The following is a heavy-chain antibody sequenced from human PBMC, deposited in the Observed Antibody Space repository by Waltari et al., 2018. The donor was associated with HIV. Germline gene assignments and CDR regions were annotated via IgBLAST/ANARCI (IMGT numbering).Heavy chain of an antibody. V-gene: IGHV3-9*01. CDR1: GFIFDDYA. Sequence: EVQLVESGGGLVQPGRSLRLSCAASGFIFDDYAMHWVRQAPGKGLEWVSSISWNSNAIEYADSVKGRFTISRDNVENFLYLQMNSLRGEDTAFYYCAKGRWLQPFDYWGQGTLVTVSS. J-gene: IGHJ4*02. CDR2: ISWNSNAI. CDR3: AKGRWLQPFDY. D-gene: IGHD5-18*01.